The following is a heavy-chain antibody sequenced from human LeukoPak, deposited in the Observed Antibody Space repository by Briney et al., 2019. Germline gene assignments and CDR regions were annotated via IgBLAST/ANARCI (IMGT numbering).Heavy chain of an antibody. V-gene: IGHV6-1*01. D-gene: IGHD3-10*01. Sequence: SQTLSLTCAISGDSVSNNGAAWNWLRQSPSRGLEWLGRTYYRSKWYNDYAVSVKSRITINPDTSKNQFSLQLNSVTPEDTAVYYCARDRAGVYSYGSGSYYKRADAFDIWGQGTMVTVSS. CDR3: ARDRAGVYSYGSGSYYKRADAFDI. CDR2: TYYRSKWYN. J-gene: IGHJ3*02. CDR1: GDSVSNNGAA.